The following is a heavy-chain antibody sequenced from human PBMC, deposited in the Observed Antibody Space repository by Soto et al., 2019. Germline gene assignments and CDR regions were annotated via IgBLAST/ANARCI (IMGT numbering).Heavy chain of an antibody. CDR1: GYTFTSYG. CDR2: ISAYNGNT. CDR3: ARRGYDFWSGYYPVDP. J-gene: IGHJ5*02. D-gene: IGHD3-3*01. Sequence: ASVKVSCKASGYTFTSYGISWVRQAPGQGLEWMGWISAYNGNTNYAQKLQGRVTMTTDTSTSTAYMELRSLRSDDTAVYYCARRGYDFWSGYYPVDPWGQGTLVTVSS. V-gene: IGHV1-18*01.